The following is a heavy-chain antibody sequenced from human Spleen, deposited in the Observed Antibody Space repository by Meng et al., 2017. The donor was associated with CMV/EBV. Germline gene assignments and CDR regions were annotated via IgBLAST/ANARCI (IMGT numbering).Heavy chain of an antibody. D-gene: IGHD2-8*01. Sequence: GESLKLSCEASGFTFSYYWMSWVRQAPGKGLEWVANINQDGSERYNVDPVKGRFTITRGNAENSLCLQMSRLRAEDTAVYYCARAQVYYFDSWGQGTLVTVSS. CDR2: INQDGSER. J-gene: IGHJ4*02. CDR1: GFTFSYYW. V-gene: IGHV3-7*01. CDR3: ARAQVYYFDS.